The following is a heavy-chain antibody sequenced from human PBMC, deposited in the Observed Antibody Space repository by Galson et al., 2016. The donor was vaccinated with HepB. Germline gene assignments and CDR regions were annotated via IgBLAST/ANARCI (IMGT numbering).Heavy chain of an antibody. V-gene: IGHV3-21*01. D-gene: IGHD2-21*02. CDR3: ARVRGDIVVVTAIGDDAFDI. J-gene: IGHJ3*02. CDR1: GFTFTSYS. CDR2: ISSSSSYI. Sequence: SLRLSCAASGFTFTSYSMNWVRQAPGKGLEWASSISSSSSYIYYADSVKGRFTISRDNAKNSLYLQMNSLRAEDTAVYYCARVRGDIVVVTAIGDDAFDIWGQGTMVTVSS.